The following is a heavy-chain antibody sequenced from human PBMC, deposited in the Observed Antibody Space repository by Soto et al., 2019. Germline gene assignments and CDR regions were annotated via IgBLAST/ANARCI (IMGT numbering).Heavy chain of an antibody. V-gene: IGHV1-18*01. CDR1: GYTFHNYG. Sequence: GASVKVSCKASGYTFHNYGVSGVRQAPGQGLEWMGRISAYNYNTHYAQNFEGRVTMTTDTSTSTAYMELRSLRSDDTAIYYCARLTGGFRLVLDYRAQRTPVTVSS. J-gene: IGHJ4*02. CDR3: ARLTGGFRLVLDY. CDR2: ISAYNYNT. D-gene: IGHD3-16*01.